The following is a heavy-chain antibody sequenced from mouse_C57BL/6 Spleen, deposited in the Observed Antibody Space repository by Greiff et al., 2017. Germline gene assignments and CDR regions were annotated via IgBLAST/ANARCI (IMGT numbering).Heavy chain of an antibody. CDR1: GFTFSDAW. V-gene: IGHV6-6*01. CDR3: TTTVVASFDY. D-gene: IGHD1-1*01. J-gene: IGHJ2*01. Sequence: EVQLQESGGGLVQPGGSMKLSCAASGFTFSDAWMDWVRQSPEQGLEWVAEIRNKANNHATYYAESVKGRFTISRDDSKSSDYMQMNSLRAEDTGIYYCTTTVVASFDYWGQGTTLTVSS. CDR2: IRNKANNHAT.